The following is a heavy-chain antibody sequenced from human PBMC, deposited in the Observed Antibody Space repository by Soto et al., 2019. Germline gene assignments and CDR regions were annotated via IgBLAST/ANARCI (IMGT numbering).Heavy chain of an antibody. J-gene: IGHJ6*02. Sequence: ASVKVSCKASGYTFTSYGISWVRQAPGRGLEWMGWISAYNGNTNYAQKLQGRVTMTTDTSTSTAYMELRSLRSDDTAVYYCARYNWNYLYYYGMDVWGQGTTVTVSS. V-gene: IGHV1-18*01. CDR3: ARYNWNYLYYYGMDV. CDR2: ISAYNGNT. CDR1: GYTFTSYG. D-gene: IGHD1-7*01.